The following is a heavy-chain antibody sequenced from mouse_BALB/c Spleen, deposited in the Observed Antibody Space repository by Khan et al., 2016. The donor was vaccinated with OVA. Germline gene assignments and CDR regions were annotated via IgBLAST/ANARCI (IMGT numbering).Heavy chain of an antibody. D-gene: IGHD2-9*01. Sequence: EVELVESGGDLVKPGGSLKVSCAASGFTFSSYGMSWVRQTPESRLEWVATISSGGGYPYFPDSVKGRFTISRDNAKNTLYLQMTSLKSEDTAIYYCSRAYYGNDYYAMDYWGQGTSVTVSS. CDR3: SRAYYGNDYYAMDY. V-gene: IGHV5-6*01. CDR1: GFTFSSYG. J-gene: IGHJ4*01. CDR2: ISSGGGYP.